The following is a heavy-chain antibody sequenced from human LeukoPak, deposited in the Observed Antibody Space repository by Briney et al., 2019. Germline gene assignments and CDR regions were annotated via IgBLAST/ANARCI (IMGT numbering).Heavy chain of an antibody. CDR1: GFTFSSYS. CDR3: ARDRDSGSHKIDY. J-gene: IGHJ4*02. V-gene: IGHV3-48*04. Sequence: GGSLRLSCAASGFTFSSYSMNWVRQAPGKGLEWVSYISSTSSTLYYADSVKGRFTISRDNAKNSLYLQMNSLRAEDTAVYYCARDRDSGSHKIDYWGQGTLVTVSS. D-gene: IGHD1-26*01. CDR2: ISSTSSTL.